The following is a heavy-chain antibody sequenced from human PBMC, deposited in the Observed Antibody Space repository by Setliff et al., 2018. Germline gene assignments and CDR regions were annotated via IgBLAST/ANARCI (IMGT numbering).Heavy chain of an antibody. Sequence: LSHTCTVSGGSISPYFWSWIRQPPGKGLEWIGYIYHNGNTNFNPSLKTRVTMSVDPSKNQFALNLRSVTAADTAAYYCVRDRTAYSYGLDVWAQGTTVTVS. J-gene: IGHJ6*02. CDR3: VRDRTAYSYGLDV. CDR2: IYHNGNT. CDR1: GGSISPYF. V-gene: IGHV4-59*01. D-gene: IGHD5-18*01.